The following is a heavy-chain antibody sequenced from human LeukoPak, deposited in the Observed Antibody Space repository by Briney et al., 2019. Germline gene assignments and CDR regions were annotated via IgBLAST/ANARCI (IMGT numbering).Heavy chain of an antibody. J-gene: IGHJ6*03. Sequence: PGGSLRLSCAASGFTFSDYYMSWIRQAPGKGLEWVGFIRSKAYGGTTEYAASVKGRFTISRDDSKSIAYLQMNSLKTEDTAVYYCTREYDSSGYYHDYYYYYMDVWGKGTTVTVSS. CDR2: IRSKAYGGTT. V-gene: IGHV3-49*03. D-gene: IGHD3-22*01. CDR3: TREYDSSGYYHDYYYYYMDV. CDR1: GFTFSDYY.